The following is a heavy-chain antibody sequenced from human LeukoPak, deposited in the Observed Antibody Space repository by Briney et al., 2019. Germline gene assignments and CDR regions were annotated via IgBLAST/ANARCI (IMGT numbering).Heavy chain of an antibody. J-gene: IGHJ5*02. D-gene: IGHD3-10*01. Sequence: SETLSLTCTVPGYSISSGYYWGWIRQPPGKGLEWIGSIYHSGSTYYNLSLKSRVTISVDTSKNQFSLKLSSVTAADTAVYYCARDSGTTGEVKFDPWGQGTLVTVSS. CDR1: GYSISSGYY. CDR2: IYHSGST. CDR3: ARDSGTTGEVKFDP. V-gene: IGHV4-38-2*02.